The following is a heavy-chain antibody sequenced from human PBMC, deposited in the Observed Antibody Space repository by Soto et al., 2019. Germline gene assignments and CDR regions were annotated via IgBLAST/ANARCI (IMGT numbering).Heavy chain of an antibody. J-gene: IGHJ6*03. CDR3: ARSLLPPSTMVRGGLTTSKDTNNYYYYYLDV. CDR1: GFTVSSNY. CDR2: IYSGGST. V-gene: IGHV3-66*01. D-gene: IGHD3-10*01. Sequence: EVQLVESGGGLVQPGGSLRLSCAAYGFTVSSNYIRWVRKAAGKVLGRFSVIYSGGSTYYADYVTGRCTISRYNSKNTMYLEMHILRAEGKAVYYCARSLLPPSTMVRGGLTTSKDTNNYYYYYLDVWGKGTTVTVSS.